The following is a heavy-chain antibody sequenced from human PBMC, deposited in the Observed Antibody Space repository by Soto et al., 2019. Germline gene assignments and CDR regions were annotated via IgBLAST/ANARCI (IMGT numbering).Heavy chain of an antibody. V-gene: IGHV3-23*01. CDR2: MNSGGRT. CDR1: GFTFSNYS. Sequence: GGSLRLSCAASGFTFSNYSMSWVRQAPGKGLEWVSGMNSGGRTYYADSVKGRFTISRDTSKKTLYLQMTRLRADDTAVFYCAKGLQYSSSGDYFYYGMDVWGQGTTVTVSS. D-gene: IGHD6-6*01. CDR3: AKGLQYSSSGDYFYYGMDV. J-gene: IGHJ6*02.